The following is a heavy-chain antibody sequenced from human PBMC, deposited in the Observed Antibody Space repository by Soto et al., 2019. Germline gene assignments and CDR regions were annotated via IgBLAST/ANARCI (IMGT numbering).Heavy chain of an antibody. CDR1: GYTFTSYG. J-gene: IGHJ4*02. Sequence: SVKVSCKASGYTFTSYGISWVRQAPGQGLEWMGRIIPLLDIGNYAPKFQGRVMITADKSTSTAYMELSSLRSEDTAVYYCARDRPPNYYDSSGYYPLDYWGQGTPVTVSS. CDR3: ARDRPPNYYDSSGYYPLDY. CDR2: IIPLLDIG. D-gene: IGHD3-22*01. V-gene: IGHV1-69*04.